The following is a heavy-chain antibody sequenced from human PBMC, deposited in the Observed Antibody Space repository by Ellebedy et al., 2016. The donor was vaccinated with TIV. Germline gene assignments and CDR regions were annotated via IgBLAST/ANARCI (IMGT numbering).Heavy chain of an antibody. CDR3: AGGTHYNYGWDV. V-gene: IGHV4-61*03. CDR1: DASVSNRGYY. CDR2: IHYTGST. J-gene: IGHJ6*02. Sequence: SETLSLXCSVSDASVSNRGYYWAWLRQPPGKGLEWIGNIHYTGSTDYNPSLKSRLTISVDTSKNHFSLIVTSVTAADTATYFCAGGTHYNYGWDVWGQGTTVIVS.